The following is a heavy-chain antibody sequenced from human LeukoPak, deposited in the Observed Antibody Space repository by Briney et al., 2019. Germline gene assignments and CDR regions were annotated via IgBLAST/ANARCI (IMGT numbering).Heavy chain of an antibody. Sequence: SETLSLTCTVSGGSISSSSYYWGWIRQPPGKGLEWIGSIYYRGSTYYNPSLKSRVTISVDTSKNQFSLKLSSVTAADTAVYYCARGNYGTDYWGQGTLVTVSS. J-gene: IGHJ4*02. CDR2: IYYRGST. CDR1: GGSISSSSYY. V-gene: IGHV4-39*01. CDR3: ARGNYGTDY. D-gene: IGHD1-7*01.